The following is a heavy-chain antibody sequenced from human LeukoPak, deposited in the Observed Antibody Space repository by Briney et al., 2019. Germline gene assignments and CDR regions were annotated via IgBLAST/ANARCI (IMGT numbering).Heavy chain of an antibody. V-gene: IGHV3-30*04. CDR3: ARGVPVYSSSRPPLDY. CDR1: GFTFSSYA. CDR2: ILYDGSNK. Sequence: GRSLRLSCAASGFTFSSYAMHWVRQAPGKGLEWVAVILYDGSNKYYADSVKGRFTISRDNSKNTLYLQMNSLRAEDTAVYYCARGVPVYSSSRPPLDYWGQGTLVTVSS. J-gene: IGHJ4*02. D-gene: IGHD6-13*01.